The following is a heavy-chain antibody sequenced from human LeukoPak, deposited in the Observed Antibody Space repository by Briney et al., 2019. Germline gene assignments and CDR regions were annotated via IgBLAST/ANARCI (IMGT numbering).Heavy chain of an antibody. Sequence: GGSLRLSCAASGFTFSSYGMHWVRQAPGKGLEWVAFIRYDGSNKYYADSVKGRFTISRDNAKNMLYLQMNSLRDEDTAVYYCAKDGGGLSGYDWFDDWGQGTLVTVSS. CDR2: IRYDGSNK. V-gene: IGHV3-30*02. J-gene: IGHJ4*02. CDR1: GFTFSSYG. D-gene: IGHD5-12*01. CDR3: AKDGGGLSGYDWFDD.